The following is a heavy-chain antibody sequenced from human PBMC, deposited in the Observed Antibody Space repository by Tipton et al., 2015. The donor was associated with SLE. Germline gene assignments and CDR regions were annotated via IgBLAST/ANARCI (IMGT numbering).Heavy chain of an antibody. Sequence: GLVKPSETLSLTCAVYGGSFSGYYWSWIRQPPGKGLEWIGEINHSGSTNYNPSLKSRVTISVDTSKNQFSLKLSSVTAADTAVYYCAGTYSSGWSDAFDIWGQGTMVTVSS. J-gene: IGHJ3*02. D-gene: IGHD6-19*01. CDR3: AGTYSSGWSDAFDI. CDR2: INHSGST. V-gene: IGHV4-34*01. CDR1: GGSFSGYY.